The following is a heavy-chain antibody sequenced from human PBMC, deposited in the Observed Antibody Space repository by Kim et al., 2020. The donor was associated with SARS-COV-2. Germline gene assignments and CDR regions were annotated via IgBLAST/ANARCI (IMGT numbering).Heavy chain of an antibody. CDR2: IYPGDSDT. CDR1: GYSFTSYW. V-gene: IGHV5-51*01. D-gene: IGHD1-7*01. J-gene: IGHJ6*02. Sequence: GESLKISCKGSGYSFTSYWIGWVRQMPGKGLEWMGIIYPGDSDTRYSPSFQGQVTISADKSISTAYLQWSSLKASDTAMYYCARSPPWDYWVPYYYYYGIDVWGQGTTVTVSS. CDR3: ARSPPWDYWVPYYYYYGIDV.